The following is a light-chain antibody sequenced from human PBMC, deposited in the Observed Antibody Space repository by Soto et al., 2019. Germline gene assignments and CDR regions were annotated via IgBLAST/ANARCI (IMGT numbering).Light chain of an antibody. V-gene: IGKV3-11*01. CDR2: DAS. Sequence: EIVLTQSPATLSLSPGERATLSCRASQSVSSYLAWYQQKPGQAPRLLIYDASNRATGIPARFSGSGSGTDFTLTISSLEPEAFAVDYCQHRSNWPPGFTFGPGTKVDIK. J-gene: IGKJ3*01. CDR3: QHRSNWPPGFT. CDR1: QSVSSY.